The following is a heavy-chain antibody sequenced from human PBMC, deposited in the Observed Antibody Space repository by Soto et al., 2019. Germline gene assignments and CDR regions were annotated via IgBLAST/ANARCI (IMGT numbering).Heavy chain of an antibody. CDR3: ARGYDHLIDY. CDR1: GFTFSAAW. V-gene: IGHV3-7*01. J-gene: IGHJ4*02. Sequence: EVQLVESGGGLVQPGGSPRLSCVDSGFTFSAAWMNWVRQTPGKGLEWVANMNSDGSVKNYAESVKGRFTISRDNAKNSLYLQMNSLRVEDTAVYSCARGYDHLIDYWGQGTLVTVSS. CDR2: MNSDGSVK. D-gene: IGHD2-2*01.